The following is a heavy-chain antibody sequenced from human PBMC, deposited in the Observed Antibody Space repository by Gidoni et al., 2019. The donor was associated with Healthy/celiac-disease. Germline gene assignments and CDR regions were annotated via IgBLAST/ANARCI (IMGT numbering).Heavy chain of an antibody. CDR1: GGSISSGSYY. D-gene: IGHD3-22*01. Sequence: QVQLQESGPGLVKPSQTLSLTCTVSGGSISSGSYYWGWIRQPAGKGLEWIGRIYTSGSTNYNPSLKSRVTISVDTSKNQFSLKLSSVTAADTAVYYCARDQYYDSSGYSDWYFDLWGRGTLVTVSS. CDR3: ARDQYYDSSGYSDWYFDL. J-gene: IGHJ2*01. CDR2: IYTSGST. V-gene: IGHV4-61*02.